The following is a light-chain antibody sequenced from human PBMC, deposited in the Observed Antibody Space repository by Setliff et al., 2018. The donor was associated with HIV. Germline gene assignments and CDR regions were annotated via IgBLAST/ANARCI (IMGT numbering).Light chain of an antibody. V-gene: IGLV2-14*01. CDR1: SSDVGGYNY. J-gene: IGLJ1*01. CDR2: EVS. Sequence: QSALAQPASVSGSPGQSITISCTGTSSDVGGYNYVSWYQQHPGKAPKLMLSEVSNRPSGVSNRFSGSKSGNTASLTISGLQAEDEADYYCSSYTSNSPYVVGTGTKVTV. CDR3: SSYTSNSPYV.